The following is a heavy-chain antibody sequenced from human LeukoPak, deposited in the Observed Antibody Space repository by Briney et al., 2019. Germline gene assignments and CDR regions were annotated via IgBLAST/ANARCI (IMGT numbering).Heavy chain of an antibody. CDR2: IKSKTDGGTT. CDR1: GFTFSDYY. CDR3: TTVEVGDSSSWYYYYYMDV. V-gene: IGHV3-15*01. J-gene: IGHJ6*03. D-gene: IGHD6-13*01. Sequence: GGSLRLSCAASGFTFSDYYMSWIRQAPGKGLEWVGRIKSKTDGGTTDYAAPVKGRFTISRDDSKNTLYLQMNSLKTEDTAVYYCTTVEVGDSSSWYYYYYMDVWGKGTTVTVSS.